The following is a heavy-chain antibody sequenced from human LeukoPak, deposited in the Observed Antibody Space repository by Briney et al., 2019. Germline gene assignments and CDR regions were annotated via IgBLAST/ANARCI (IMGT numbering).Heavy chain of an antibody. D-gene: IGHD2-2*01. CDR2: TYYRSKWYN. Sequence: SQTLSLTCAISGDSVSTNSAAWNWIRQSPSRGLEWLGRTYYRSKWYNDYAVSVKSRITINPDTSKNQFSLQLNSVTPEDTAVYYCARGGRGYCTSSSCYVDYWGQGTLVTVSS. CDR3: ARGGRGYCTSSSCYVDY. CDR1: GDSVSTNSAA. J-gene: IGHJ4*02. V-gene: IGHV6-1*01.